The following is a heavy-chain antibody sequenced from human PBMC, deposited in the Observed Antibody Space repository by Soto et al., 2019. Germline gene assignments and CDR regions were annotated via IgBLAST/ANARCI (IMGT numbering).Heavy chain of an antibody. CDR2: ISGSGGST. V-gene: IGHV3-23*01. CDR3: AKDLGPRSPPHDAFDI. J-gene: IGHJ3*02. Sequence: GGSLRLSCAASGFTFSSYAMSWVRQAPGKGLEWVSAISGSGGSTYYADSVKGRFTISRDNSKNTLYLQMNSLRAEDTAVYYCAKDLGPRSPPHDAFDIWGQGTMVTVSS. CDR1: GFTFSSYA.